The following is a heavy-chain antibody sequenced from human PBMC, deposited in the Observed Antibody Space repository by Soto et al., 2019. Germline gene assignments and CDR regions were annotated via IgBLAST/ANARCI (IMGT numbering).Heavy chain of an antibody. CDR1: GFTFSSYS. D-gene: IGHD4-17*01. V-gene: IGHV3-21*01. Sequence: EVQLVESGGGLVKPGGSLRLSCAASGFTFSSYSMNWVRQAPGKGLEWVSSISSSSSYIYYADSVKGRFTISRDNAKNSLYLQMNSLRAEDTAVYYCARDPTPPYGDYVWYFDLWGRGTLVTVSS. CDR3: ARDPTPPYGDYVWYFDL. J-gene: IGHJ2*01. CDR2: ISSSSSYI.